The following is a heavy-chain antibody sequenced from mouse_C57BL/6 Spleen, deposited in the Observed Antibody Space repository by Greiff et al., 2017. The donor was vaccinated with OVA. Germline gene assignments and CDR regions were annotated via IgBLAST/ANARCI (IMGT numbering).Heavy chain of an antibody. J-gene: IGHJ2*01. Sequence: QVQLKESGAELARPGASVKLSCKASGYTFTSYGISWVKQRTGQGLEWIGEIYPRSGNTYYNEKFKGKATLTADKSSSTAYMELRSLTSEDSAVYFCARPYSSYFDYWGQGTTLTVSS. D-gene: IGHD2-5*01. CDR3: ARPYSSYFDY. CDR1: GYTFTSYG. CDR2: IYPRSGNT. V-gene: IGHV1-81*01.